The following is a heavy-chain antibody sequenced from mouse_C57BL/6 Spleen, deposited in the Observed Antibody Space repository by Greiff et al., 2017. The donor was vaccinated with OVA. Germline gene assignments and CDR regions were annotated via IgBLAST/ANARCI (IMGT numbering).Heavy chain of an antibody. CDR1: GYTFTEYT. D-gene: IGHD2-1*01. CDR3: ARHEGDYYGNLDAMDY. J-gene: IGHJ4*01. V-gene: IGHV1-62-2*01. CDR2: FYPGSGSI. Sequence: QVQLQQSGAELVKPGASVKLSCKASGYTFTEYTIHWVKQRSGQGLEWIGWFYPGSGSITYNEKFKDKATLTADKSSSTVYMELSRLTSEDSAVYFCARHEGDYYGNLDAMDYWGQGTSVTVSS.